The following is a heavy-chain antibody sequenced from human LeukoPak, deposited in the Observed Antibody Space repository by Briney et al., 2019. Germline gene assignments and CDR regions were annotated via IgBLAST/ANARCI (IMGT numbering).Heavy chain of an antibody. CDR2: IHYSGST. D-gene: IGHD2-21*01. CDR3: AREEASVGDY. CDR1: GGSISSNSHY. Sequence: PSETLSLTCTVSGGSISSNSHYWAWIRQPPGKGLGWIGSIHYSGSTFYSPSLKSRVTISEDTSKNQFSLILTSVTASDTAVYYCAREEASVGDYWGQGILVTVSS. V-gene: IGHV4-39*01. J-gene: IGHJ4*02.